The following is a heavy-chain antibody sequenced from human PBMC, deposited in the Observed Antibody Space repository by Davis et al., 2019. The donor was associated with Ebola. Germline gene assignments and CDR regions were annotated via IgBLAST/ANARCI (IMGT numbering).Heavy chain of an antibody. V-gene: IGHV3-74*01. CDR2: INSDGSST. CDR1: GFTFSSYW. CDR3: ARALEYYYDSSGYYSHSLFDY. J-gene: IGHJ4*02. D-gene: IGHD3-22*01. Sequence: PGGSLRLSCAASGFTFSSYWMHWVRQAPGKGLVWVSRINSDGSSTSYADSVKGRFTISRDNAKNTLYLQMNSLRAEDTAVYYCARALEYYYDSSGYYSHSLFDYWGQGTLVTVSS.